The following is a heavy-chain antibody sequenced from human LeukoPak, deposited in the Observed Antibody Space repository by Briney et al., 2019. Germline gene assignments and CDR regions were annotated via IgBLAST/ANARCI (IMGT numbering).Heavy chain of an antibody. CDR1: GGTFSSYA. V-gene: IGHV1-69*04. CDR3: ARQPDGYNSYYFDY. D-gene: IGHD5-24*01. CDR2: IIPIFGIA. Sequence: ASVKVSCKASGGTFSSYAISWVRQAPGQGLEWMGRIIPIFGIANYAQKFQGRVTITADKSTSTAYMELSSLRSEDTAVYYRARQPDGYNSYYFDYWGQGTLVTVSS. J-gene: IGHJ4*02.